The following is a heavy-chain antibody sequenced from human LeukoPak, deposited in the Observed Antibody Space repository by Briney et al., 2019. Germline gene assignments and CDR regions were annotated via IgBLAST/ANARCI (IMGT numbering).Heavy chain of an antibody. D-gene: IGHD5-18*01. J-gene: IGHJ3*02. CDR3: ARDVTPHARAFDI. CDR2: IYDSGST. CDR1: GGSIRSSYYY. V-gene: IGHV4-39*07. Sequence: SETLSLTCTVSGGSIRSSYYYWGWIRQPPGKGLEWIGSIYDSGSTYYNPSLKSRVTISVDTSKNQFSLKLSSVTAADTAVYYCARDVTPHARAFDIWGQGTMVTVSS.